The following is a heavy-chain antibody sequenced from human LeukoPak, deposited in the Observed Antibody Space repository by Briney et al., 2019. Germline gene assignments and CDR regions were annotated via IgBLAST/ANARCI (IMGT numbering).Heavy chain of an antibody. CDR2: INPDNGGT. D-gene: IGHD5-12*01. CDR1: GYTFTGYY. Sequence: ASVKVSCKASGYTFTGYYMHWVRQAPGQGLEWMGWINPDNGGTNYAQKFQGRVTMARDMSISTAYMELSRLRSDDTAVYYCARDPSNSGYDYLYYFDYWGQGTLVTVSS. CDR3: ARDPSNSGYDYLYYFDY. V-gene: IGHV1-2*02. J-gene: IGHJ4*02.